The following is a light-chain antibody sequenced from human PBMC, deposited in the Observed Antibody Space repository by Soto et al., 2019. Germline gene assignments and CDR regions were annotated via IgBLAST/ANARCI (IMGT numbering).Light chain of an antibody. CDR2: GAS. V-gene: IGKV3-15*01. J-gene: IGKJ4*01. CDR1: QSVSSN. Sequence: EIVMTQSPATLSVSPGERATLSCRASQSVSSNLAWYQQKPGQAPRLLIYGASTRATGIPARFSGSGSGTEFTLTISSLQSEDFAVYSCQQYNHWPPVTFGGGTKVEIK. CDR3: QQYNHWPPVT.